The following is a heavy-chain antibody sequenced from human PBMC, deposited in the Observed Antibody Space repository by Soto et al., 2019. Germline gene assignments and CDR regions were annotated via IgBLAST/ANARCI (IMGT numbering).Heavy chain of an antibody. V-gene: IGHV3-74*01. J-gene: IGHJ3*02. D-gene: IGHD6-13*01. CDR3: IRAHGNSWDTAFHI. CDR2: INTDGSKT. CDR1: KITFSSYW. Sequence: PGGSLRLSCAASKITFSSYWMHWVRQAPGKGLLWVSRINTDGSKTVYADSVKGRFTISRDNAKNTLFLQMNSLRTEDTVVYYCIRAHGNSWDTAFHIWGQGTMVTVTS.